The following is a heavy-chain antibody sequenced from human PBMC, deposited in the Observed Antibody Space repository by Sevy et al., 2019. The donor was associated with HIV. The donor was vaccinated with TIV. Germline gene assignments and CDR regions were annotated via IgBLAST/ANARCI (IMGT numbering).Heavy chain of an antibody. J-gene: IGHJ4*02. Sequence: GGSLRLSCAASGFSLSDHAVSWVRQTPGKGLEWLAVISYNGRNQYYVDSVKGRFTISKDDSKNTLYLQLNSLRAEDTAVYYCARFVGYCSGGRCSIIDFWGQGTLVTVSS. CDR1: GFSLSDHA. CDR2: ISYNGRNQ. V-gene: IGHV3-30*04. CDR3: ARFVGYCSGGRCSIIDF. D-gene: IGHD2-15*01.